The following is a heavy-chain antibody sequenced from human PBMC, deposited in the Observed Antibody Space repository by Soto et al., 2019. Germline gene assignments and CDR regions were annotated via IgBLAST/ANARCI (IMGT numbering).Heavy chain of an antibody. V-gene: IGHV4-39*07. CDR3: ARGGDDRSGPAPFDI. CDR1: AGSPRPSEHL. CDR2: IYYSGST. J-gene: IGHJ3*02. D-gene: IGHD3-22*01. Sequence: SETLSLPWTVSAGSPRPSEHLLCRLLLHKGKGLEWIASIYYSGSTNYNPSLKSRVTISVDKSKNQFSLKLSSVTAADTAVYYCARGGDDRSGPAPFDIWCQGTMGTGSS.